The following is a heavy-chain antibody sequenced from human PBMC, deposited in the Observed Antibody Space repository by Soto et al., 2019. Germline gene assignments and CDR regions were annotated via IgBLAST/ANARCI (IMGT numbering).Heavy chain of an antibody. CDR2: IIPIFGTA. CDR1: GGTFSSYA. V-gene: IGHV1-69*13. Sequence: ASVKVSCKASGGTFSSYAISWVRQAPGQGLEWMGGIIPIFGTANYAQKFQGRVTITADESTSTAYMELSSLRSEDTAVYYCARDFNLYYYYYGMDVWGQGTTVTVSS. CDR3: ARDFNLYYYYYGMDV. J-gene: IGHJ6*02.